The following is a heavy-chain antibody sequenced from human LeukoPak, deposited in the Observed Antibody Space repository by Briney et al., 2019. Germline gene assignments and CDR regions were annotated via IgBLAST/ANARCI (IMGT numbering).Heavy chain of an antibody. CDR2: IWYDGSNK. J-gene: IGHJ5*02. D-gene: IGHD3-22*01. CDR3: ARDFEVYYDSSGFSIDP. CDR1: GFTFSIYG. Sequence: GGSLRLSCAASGFTFSIYGMHWVRQAPGKGLEWVAVIWYDGSNKYYADSVKGRFTISRDNSKNTLYLQMNSLRAEDTAVYYCARDFEVYYDSSGFSIDPWGQGTLVTVSS. V-gene: IGHV3-33*01.